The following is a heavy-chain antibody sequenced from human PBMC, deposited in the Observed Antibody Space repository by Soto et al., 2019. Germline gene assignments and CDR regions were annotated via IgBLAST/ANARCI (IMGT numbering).Heavy chain of an antibody. J-gene: IGHJ4*02. V-gene: IGHV3-23*01. CDR2: ISGSGDST. D-gene: IGHD3-10*01. CDR3: ANALYGGFTY. Sequence: EVRLLESGGGLVQPGGSLRLSCAASGFTFSVYAMSWVRQAPGKGLEWVSGISGSGDSTHYADSVKGRFTVSRDNSKSMLYLRTNSLSAEGTGMYYCANALYGGFTYLGQGNLVTVSS. CDR1: GFTFSVYA.